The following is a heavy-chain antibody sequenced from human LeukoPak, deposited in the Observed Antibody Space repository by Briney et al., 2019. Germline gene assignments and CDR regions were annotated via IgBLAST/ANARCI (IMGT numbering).Heavy chain of an antibody. CDR3: AKSAYDSHQIDY. V-gene: IGHV5-51*01. CDR1: GYIFTNYW. CDR2: IHPGDSDI. J-gene: IGHJ4*02. D-gene: IGHD2-8*01. Sequence: GESLKISCKASGYIFTNYWIGWVRQMPGKGLEWMGIIHPGDSDIRYGPSFQGQVTISADKSINTAYLQWSSLKASDTAMYFCAKSAYDSHQIDYWGQGTLVTVSS.